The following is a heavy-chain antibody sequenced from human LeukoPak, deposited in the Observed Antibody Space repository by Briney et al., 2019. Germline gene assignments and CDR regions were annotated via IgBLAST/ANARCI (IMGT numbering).Heavy chain of an antibody. D-gene: IGHD1-20*01. Sequence: PGRSLRLSCAASGFTFSSYGMHWVRQAPGKGLEWVAVIWYDGSNKYYADSVKGRFTSSRDNSKNTLYLQMNSLRAEDTAVYYCARDRGTNWNYFDYWGQGTLVTVSS. V-gene: IGHV3-33*01. J-gene: IGHJ4*02. CDR1: GFTFSSYG. CDR2: IWYDGSNK. CDR3: ARDRGTNWNYFDY.